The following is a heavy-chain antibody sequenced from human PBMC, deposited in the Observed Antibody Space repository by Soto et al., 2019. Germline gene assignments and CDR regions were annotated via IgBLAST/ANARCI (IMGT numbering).Heavy chain of an antibody. D-gene: IGHD3-3*02. J-gene: IGHJ4*02. CDR3: ATDKYGAGRVGVHF. Sequence: QVQLVQSGAEVKKPGASLRVSCETSGGTSTIYTITWVRQAPGQGLQWMGRIDPTLRITNYAQEFQGRLTITADSSTSTAHIELTSLTSEDTAVYYCATDKYGAGRVGVHFWGQGTLVTVSS. CDR1: GGTSTIYT. V-gene: IGHV1-69*08. CDR2: IDPTLRIT.